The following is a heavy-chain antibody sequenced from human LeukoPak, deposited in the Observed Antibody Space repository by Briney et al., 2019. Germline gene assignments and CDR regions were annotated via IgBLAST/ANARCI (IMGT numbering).Heavy chain of an antibody. CDR3: ARRLAAATTDWLDP. J-gene: IGHJ5*02. CDR2: IIPILGIA. Sequence: GASVKVSCKASGYTFTSYAMNWVRQAPGQGLEWMGRIIPILGIANYAQKFQGRVTITADKSTSTAYMELSSLRSEDTAVYYCARRLAAATTDWLDPWGQGTLVTVSS. CDR1: GYTFTSYA. V-gene: IGHV1-69*04. D-gene: IGHD6-13*01.